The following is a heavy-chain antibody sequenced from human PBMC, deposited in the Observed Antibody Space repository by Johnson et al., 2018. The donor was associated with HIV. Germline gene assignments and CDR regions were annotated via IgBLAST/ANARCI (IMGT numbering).Heavy chain of an antibody. CDR2: ISYDGTNK. J-gene: IGHJ3*02. CDR3: ARGRKTIDAADGVGNDAFDM. CDR1: EFTFSNYA. D-gene: IGHD6-13*01. Sequence: QVHLVESGGGVVQPGRSLRIYCAVSEFTFSNYAMHWVRLTPGKGLQWVAVISYDGTNKYYADPVKGRFTISRDTSKNTLYLQMDSLRGEDSALYYCARGRKTIDAADGVGNDAFDMWGQVTLVTVSS. V-gene: IGHV3-30*04.